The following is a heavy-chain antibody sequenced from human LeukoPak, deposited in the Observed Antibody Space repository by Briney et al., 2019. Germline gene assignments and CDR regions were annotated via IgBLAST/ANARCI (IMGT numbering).Heavy chain of an antibody. CDR1: GFTFSSYE. V-gene: IGHV3-48*03. D-gene: IGHD3-22*01. CDR3: ARERRYDSSGSLDY. CDR2: ISSSGSTI. Sequence: PGGSLRLSCAASGFTFSSYEMNWVRQAPGKGLEWVSYISSSGSTIYYADSVKGRSTISRDNAKNSLYLQMNSLRAEDTAVYYCARERRYDSSGSLDYWGQGTLVTVSS. J-gene: IGHJ4*02.